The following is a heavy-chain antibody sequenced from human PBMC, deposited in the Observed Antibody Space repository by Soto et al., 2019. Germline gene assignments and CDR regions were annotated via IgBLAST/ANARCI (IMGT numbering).Heavy chain of an antibody. Sequence: SETLSLTCTVSGGSISSHYWSWVRQAPGKGLEWIGHIYYRGSTTYNPSLRSRSTISVDTSNNQFSLKLNSVTTADTAVYYCAKDGREASGMDVWGQGTKVTVSS. CDR3: AKDGREASGMDV. CDR1: GGSISSHY. J-gene: IGHJ6*02. D-gene: IGHD1-26*01. CDR2: IYYRGST. V-gene: IGHV4-59*11.